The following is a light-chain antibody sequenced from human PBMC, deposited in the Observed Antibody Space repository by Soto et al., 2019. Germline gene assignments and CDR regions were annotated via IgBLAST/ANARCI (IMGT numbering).Light chain of an antibody. V-gene: IGKV4-1*01. Sequence: DIVMTQSPDSLAVSLVERAPINXXSSQXVFFSSYNKDFLAWYQQKPGQPPKXXIYWASTREAGVPDRFSGSGSGTDFTLTISSLQAEDVAVYYCQQYCSTPLTFGGGTKVDIK. CDR1: QXVFFSSYNKDF. CDR3: QQYCSTPLT. CDR2: WAS. J-gene: IGKJ4*01.